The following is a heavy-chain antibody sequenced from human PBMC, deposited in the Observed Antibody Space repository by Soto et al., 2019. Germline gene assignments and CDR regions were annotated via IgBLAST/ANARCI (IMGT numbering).Heavy chain of an antibody. D-gene: IGHD1-1*01. CDR1: GFTFSTYT. CDR2: ISYDGSDK. J-gene: IGHJ6*02. V-gene: IGHV3-30-3*01. Sequence: GGSLRLSCAASGFTFSTYTMHWVRQAPGKGLEWVAVISYDGSDKYYADSVKGRFTISRANSKNMLYLQMHSLRAEDTTVDYCARAGHGDNWMSDYALDFWGQGTTVTVSS. CDR3: ARAGHGDNWMSDYALDF.